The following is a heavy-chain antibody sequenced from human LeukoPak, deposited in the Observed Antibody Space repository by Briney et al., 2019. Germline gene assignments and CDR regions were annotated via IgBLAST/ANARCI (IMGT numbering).Heavy chain of an antibody. V-gene: IGHV3-7*01. Sequence: GGSLRLSCAASGFTFSSYWMSWVRQAPGKGLEWVANIKQDGSEKYYVDSVKGRFTISRDNAKNSLYLQMNSLRAEDTAVYYCARDLSYSSSWYTLYYFDYWGQGTLVTVSS. D-gene: IGHD6-13*01. CDR3: ARDLSYSSSWYTLYYFDY. CDR2: IKQDGSEK. CDR1: GFTFSSYW. J-gene: IGHJ4*02.